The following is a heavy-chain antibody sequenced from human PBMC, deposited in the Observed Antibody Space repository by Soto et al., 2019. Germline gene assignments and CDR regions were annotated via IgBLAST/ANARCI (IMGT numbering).Heavy chain of an antibody. D-gene: IGHD6-6*01. V-gene: IGHV3-21*01. Sequence: EVQLVESGGGLVKPGGSLRLSCAASGFTSSSYSMNWVRQAPGKGLEWVSSISSSSSYIYYADSVKGRFTISRDNAKNSLYLQMNSLRAEDTAVYYCARDLQLVPWFDPWGQGTLVTVSS. CDR2: ISSSSSYI. J-gene: IGHJ5*02. CDR1: GFTSSSYS. CDR3: ARDLQLVPWFDP.